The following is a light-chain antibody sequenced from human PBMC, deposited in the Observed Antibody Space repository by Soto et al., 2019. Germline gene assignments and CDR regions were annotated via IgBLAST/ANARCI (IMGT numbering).Light chain of an antibody. CDR3: QVWDSSRDHVV. J-gene: IGLJ2*01. V-gene: IGLV3-21*02. CDR2: GDS. Sequence: SYELTQPPSVSVAPGQTARITCEGNNIGSKSVHWYQQSPGQAPVLVVYGDSDRPSGIPERFSGSDSGNTATLTISGVEAGDEADYYCQVWDSSRDHVVFGGGTQLTVL. CDR1: NIGSKS.